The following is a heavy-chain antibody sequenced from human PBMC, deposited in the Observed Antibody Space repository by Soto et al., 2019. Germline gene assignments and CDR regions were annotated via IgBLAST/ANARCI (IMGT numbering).Heavy chain of an antibody. CDR1: GYTFTTYG. V-gene: IGHV1-18*01. Sequence: QAQLVQSGAEVKKPGASVKVSCKASGYTFTTYGISWVRQAPGQGLEWMGWINGYNGNTNYAQKFQGRVTMTTDTSTSTAYKELRSLRSDDTAVYYCAKMGDVPYYYYGMDVWGQGTTVTVSS. CDR3: AKMGDVPYYYYGMDV. J-gene: IGHJ6*02. CDR2: INGYNGNT. D-gene: IGHD3-16*01.